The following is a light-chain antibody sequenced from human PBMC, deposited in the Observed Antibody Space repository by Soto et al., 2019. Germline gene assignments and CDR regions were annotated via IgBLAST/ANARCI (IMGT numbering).Light chain of an antibody. Sequence: QSVLTQPPSVSGTPGQRVSISCTGTSSNIGAGYDVHWYQQLPGTAPRLLILGNINRPSGVPDRFSGSKSGTSASLAITGLQSEDEDTSYCQSYAGSLSSSVFGAGTKVTVL. V-gene: IGLV1-40*01. CDR1: SSNIGAGYD. J-gene: IGLJ2*01. CDR2: GNI. CDR3: QSYAGSLSSSV.